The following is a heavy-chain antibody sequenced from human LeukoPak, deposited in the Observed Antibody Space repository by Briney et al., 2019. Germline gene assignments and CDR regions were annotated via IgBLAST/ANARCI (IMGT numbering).Heavy chain of an antibody. Sequence: GGSLRLSCAASGFTVSSNYMSWVRQAPGKGLEWVSVIYSGGSTYYADSVKGRFTISRDNSKNTLYLQLNGLRAEDTAVYYCAKDMRQWLALFDYWGQGTLVTVSS. J-gene: IGHJ4*02. CDR2: IYSGGST. CDR1: GFTVSSNY. V-gene: IGHV3-53*01. CDR3: AKDMRQWLALFDY. D-gene: IGHD6-19*01.